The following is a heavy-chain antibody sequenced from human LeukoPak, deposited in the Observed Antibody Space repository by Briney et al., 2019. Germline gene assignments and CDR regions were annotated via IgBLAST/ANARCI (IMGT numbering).Heavy chain of an antibody. V-gene: IGHV3-23*01. Sequence: PGGSLRLSCAASGFTFNKCAMTWVRQAPGKGLEWVSAISGSGGSTYYADSVKGRSTISRDNSKNTLYLQVNYLRAEDTAVYYCAKDPTYNYFDNSAYHLDYWGQGTLVTVSS. J-gene: IGHJ4*02. D-gene: IGHD3-22*01. CDR1: GFTFNKCA. CDR3: AKDPTYNYFDNSAYHLDY. CDR2: ISGSGGST.